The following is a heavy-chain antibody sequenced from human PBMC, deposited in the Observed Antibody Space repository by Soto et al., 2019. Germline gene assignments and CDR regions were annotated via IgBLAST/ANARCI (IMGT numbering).Heavy chain of an antibody. CDR2: VSLGVGA. CDR1: GVSITSTDW. D-gene: IGHD4-4*01. Sequence: QVQLQESGPGLVKPSETLSLSCAVSGVSITSTDWWSWVHQPPGKGLQWIGEVSLGVGANYNPSLKSRVTISVDNSKNQFSLTLNSVTAADTAVYFCAGSTADTTLKASSFWGQGTLVTVSS. V-gene: IGHV4-4*02. J-gene: IGHJ4*02. CDR3: AGSTADTTLKASSF.